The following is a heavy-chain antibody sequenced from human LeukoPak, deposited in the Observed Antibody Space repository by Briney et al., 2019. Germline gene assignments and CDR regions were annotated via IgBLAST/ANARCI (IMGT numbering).Heavy chain of an antibody. CDR1: GFTFSSYA. CDR3: ARESTGLAYYDSSGLDY. D-gene: IGHD3-22*01. CDR2: ISYDGSNK. V-gene: IGHV3-30-3*01. Sequence: HPGGSLRLSCAASGFTFSSYAMHWVRQAPGKGLEWVAVISYDGSNKYYAGSVKGRFTISRDNSKNTLYLQMNSLRAEDTAVYYCARESTGLAYYDSSGLDYWGQGTLVTVSS. J-gene: IGHJ4*02.